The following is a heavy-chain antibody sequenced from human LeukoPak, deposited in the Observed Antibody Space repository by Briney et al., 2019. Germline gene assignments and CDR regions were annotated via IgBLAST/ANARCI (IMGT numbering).Heavy chain of an antibody. V-gene: IGHV3-64D*06. Sequence: GGSLRLSCSASGFTFSSYAMHWVRQAPGKGLEYVSAISSNGGSTYYADSVKGRFTISRDNSKNTLYLQMSSLRAEDTAVYYCVKGPYGDYQYFDYWGQGTLVTVSS. CDR2: ISSNGGST. CDR1: GFTFSSYA. D-gene: IGHD4-17*01. CDR3: VKGPYGDYQYFDY. J-gene: IGHJ4*02.